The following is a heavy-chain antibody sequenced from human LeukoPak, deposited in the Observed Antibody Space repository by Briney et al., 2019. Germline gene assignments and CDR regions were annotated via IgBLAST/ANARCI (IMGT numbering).Heavy chain of an antibody. CDR3: ARELLWFGELFAPSDY. Sequence: GGSLRLSCAASGFTFSSYDMNWVRQAPGKGLEWVSYISSSAYTKYYADSVKGRFTISRDNAKNSLYLQMNSLRAEDTAVYYCARELLWFGELFAPSDYWGQGTLVTVSS. D-gene: IGHD3-10*01. J-gene: IGHJ4*02. CDR1: GFTFSSYD. CDR2: ISSSAYTK. V-gene: IGHV3-48*03.